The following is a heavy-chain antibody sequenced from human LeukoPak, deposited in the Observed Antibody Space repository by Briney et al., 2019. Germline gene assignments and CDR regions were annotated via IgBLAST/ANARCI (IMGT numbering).Heavy chain of an antibody. CDR3: AKFQGLRVVQVLAFDC. CDR2: ISGSGGST. CDR1: GFTFSSCA. Sequence: PGGSLRLSCAASGFTFSSCAMTWVRPAPGKGLEWVSTISGSGGSTYYADSVRGRFTISRDNSKNTLYLQMNSLRAEDTALYYCAKFQGLRVVQVLAFDCWGQGTLVTVSS. D-gene: IGHD3-3*01. V-gene: IGHV3-23*01. J-gene: IGHJ4*02.